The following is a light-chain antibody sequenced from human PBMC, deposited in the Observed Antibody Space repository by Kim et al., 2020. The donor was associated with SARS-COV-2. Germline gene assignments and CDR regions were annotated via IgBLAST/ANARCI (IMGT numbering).Light chain of an antibody. CDR1: QSVSTE. Sequence: SPGEGATLACRASQSVSTELAWYQQKSGQAPRLLIYGASTRATGIPGRFSGSGSGTEFTLTISGLQSEDLAVYYCQQYKNWSPITFGQGTRLEIK. V-gene: IGKV3D-15*01. CDR3: QQYKNWSPIT. CDR2: GAS. J-gene: IGKJ5*01.